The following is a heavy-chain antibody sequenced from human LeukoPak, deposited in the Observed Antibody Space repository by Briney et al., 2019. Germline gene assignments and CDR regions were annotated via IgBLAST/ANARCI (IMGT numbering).Heavy chain of an antibody. D-gene: IGHD3-9*01. CDR3: ARGGADYDILSGLYLGY. J-gene: IGHJ4*02. CDR2: ISVYNGNT. CDR1: GYTFTSFG. V-gene: IGHV1-18*01. Sequence: ALVKVSCKASGYTFTSFGVSWVRQAPGQGLEWLGWISVYNGNTDYAQNFQGRVTLTTETSTNTAYMELRGLTSGDTAIYYCARGGADYDILSGLYLGYWGQGTLVTVSS.